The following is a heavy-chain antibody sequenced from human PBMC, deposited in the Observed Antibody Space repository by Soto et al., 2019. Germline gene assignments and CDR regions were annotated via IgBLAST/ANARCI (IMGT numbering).Heavy chain of an antibody. CDR3: ATDLKEYSEYCSSTRCSPLPVHYYYGMDV. D-gene: IGHD2-2*01. CDR2: IYTSAST. Sequence: PSETLSLTCTVSGGSISSGGYYWSWIRQPAGKGLEWIGRIYTSASTNYNPSLKSRVTMSVDTSKNQFSLKLSSVTAADTAVYYCATDLKEYSEYCSSTRCSPLPVHYYYGMDVWGQGTTVTVSS. J-gene: IGHJ6*02. CDR1: GGSISSGGYY. V-gene: IGHV4-61*02.